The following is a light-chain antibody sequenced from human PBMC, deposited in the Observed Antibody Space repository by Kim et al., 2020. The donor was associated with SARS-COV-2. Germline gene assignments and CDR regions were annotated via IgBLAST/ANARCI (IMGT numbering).Light chain of an antibody. CDR3: QQYDDYPWT. J-gene: IGKJ1*01. V-gene: IGKV1-5*03. Sequence: ASVGDRVISTCRASQSISSWLAWYQQKPGEAPKLLIFKTSTLQSGVPSSFSGSGSGTEFTLTISSLQPDDFATYYCQQYDDYPWTFGQGTKVDIK. CDR1: QSISSW. CDR2: KTS.